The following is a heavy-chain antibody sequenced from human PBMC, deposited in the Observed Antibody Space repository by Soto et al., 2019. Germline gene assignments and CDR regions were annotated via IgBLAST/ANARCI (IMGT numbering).Heavy chain of an antibody. Sequence: QVQLVQSGAEVKKPGASVKVSCKASGYTFTSYDINWVRQATGQGLEWMGWMNPNSGNTGYAQKFQGRVTMTRNTSISTAYMELSSRRSEDTAVYYCARDYDSSSDYGMDVWGQGTTVTVSS. J-gene: IGHJ6*02. V-gene: IGHV1-8*01. CDR3: ARDYDSSSDYGMDV. CDR1: GYTFTSYD. CDR2: MNPNSGNT. D-gene: IGHD3-22*01.